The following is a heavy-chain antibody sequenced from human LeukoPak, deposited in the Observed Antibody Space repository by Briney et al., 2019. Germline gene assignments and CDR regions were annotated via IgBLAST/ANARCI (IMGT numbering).Heavy chain of an antibody. CDR3: AKHARLGNCSGGTCAYYGMDV. V-gene: IGHV1-18*01. CDR2: INTYNGNT. J-gene: IGHJ6*01. CDR1: GYTFTSYG. D-gene: IGHD2-15*01. Sequence: ASVKVSCKASGYTFTSYGISWVRQAPGQGLEWMGWINTYNGNTNYAQKFQGRVTMTTDTSTSTAYMELRSLRSDDTAIYYCAKHARLGNCSGGTCAYYGMDVWGKGPRSPSPQ.